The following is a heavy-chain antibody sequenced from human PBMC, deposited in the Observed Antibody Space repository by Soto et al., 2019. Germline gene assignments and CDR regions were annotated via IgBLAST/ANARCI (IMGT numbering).Heavy chain of an antibody. V-gene: IGHV3-23*01. CDR3: ASLYQLDY. Sequence: EVHLLESGGGLVQPGGSLRLSCAASGFTFSSYAVSWVRQAPGKGPEWVSSITETGGTTYYADSVKGRFTVSRDNSKNTLFLQLNSLRAEDTAVYYCASLYQLDYWGQGTLVTVSS. CDR1: GFTFSSYA. CDR2: ITETGGTT. J-gene: IGHJ4*02. D-gene: IGHD3-16*01.